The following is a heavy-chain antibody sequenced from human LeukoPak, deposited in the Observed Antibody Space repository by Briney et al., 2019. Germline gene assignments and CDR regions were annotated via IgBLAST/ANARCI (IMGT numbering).Heavy chain of an antibody. CDR1: GFTFSSYA. J-gene: IGHJ4*02. CDR2: ISGSGGST. Sequence: GGSLRLPCTASGFTFSSYAMSWVRQAPGKGLEWVSAISGSGGSTYYADSVKGRSTISRDNSKNTLYLQMNSLRAEDTAVYYCAKLPEVAAAGPLEYWGQGTLVTVSS. D-gene: IGHD6-13*01. V-gene: IGHV3-23*01. CDR3: AKLPEVAAAGPLEY.